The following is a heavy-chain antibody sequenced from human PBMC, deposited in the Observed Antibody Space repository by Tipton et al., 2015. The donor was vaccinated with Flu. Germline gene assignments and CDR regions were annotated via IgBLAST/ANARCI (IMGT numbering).Heavy chain of an antibody. CDR1: GGSINSYY. D-gene: IGHD6-19*01. CDR3: ARAESSLWAGHYYGLDV. Sequence: TLSLTCSVSGGSINSYYWSWIRQPAGKGLEWIGRIYMGGRTNYNPSLKSRVTISLDTSKNQFFLRLTSVTAADTALYFCARAESSLWAGHYYGLDVWGQGTTVTVSS. CDR2: IYMGGRT. J-gene: IGHJ6*02. V-gene: IGHV4-4*07.